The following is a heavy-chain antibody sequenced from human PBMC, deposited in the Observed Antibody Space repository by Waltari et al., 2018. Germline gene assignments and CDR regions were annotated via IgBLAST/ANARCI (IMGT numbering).Heavy chain of an antibody. D-gene: IGHD6-19*01. CDR1: GFHFSTYW. CDR2: INSDGSST. Sequence: EVQLVESGGGLVQPGGSLSLSCAAIGFHFSTYWMNWVRQAPGKGLVWVSRINSDGSSTSYADSVKGRFTISRDNAKNTLYLQMNSLRAEDTAVYYCARVGVGSSGWLDHWGQGTLVTVSS. CDR3: ARVGVGSSGWLDH. V-gene: IGHV3-74*01. J-gene: IGHJ4*02.